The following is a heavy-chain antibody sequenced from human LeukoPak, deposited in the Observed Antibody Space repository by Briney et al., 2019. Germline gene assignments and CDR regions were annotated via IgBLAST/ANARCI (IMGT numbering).Heavy chain of an antibody. Sequence: GGSLRLSCAASGFIFSNYGMSWVRQAPGKGLEWVSSISSSGESTYYADFVKGRFTISRDNFKNTLDLQMNSLRAEDTAIYYCAKDSRRGYYDSSYYFDYLGQEILVTVSS. CDR1: GFIFSNYG. V-gene: IGHV3-23*01. D-gene: IGHD3-22*01. CDR3: AKDSRRGYYDSSYYFDY. CDR2: ISSSGEST. J-gene: IGHJ4*02.